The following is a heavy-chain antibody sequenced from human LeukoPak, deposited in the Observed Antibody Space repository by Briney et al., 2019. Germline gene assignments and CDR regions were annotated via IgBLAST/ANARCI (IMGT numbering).Heavy chain of an antibody. CDR3: ARDLPRPYYYDSSGYSPRGFYYYYGMDV. V-gene: IGHV1-18*01. J-gene: IGHJ6*02. Sequence: APVKVSCKASGYTFTSYGISWVRQAPGQGLEWMGWISAYNGNTNYAQKLQGRVTMTTDTSTSTAYMELRSLRSDDTAVYYCARDLPRPYYYDSSGYSPRGFYYYYGMDVWGQGTTVTVSS. CDR1: GYTFTSYG. CDR2: ISAYNGNT. D-gene: IGHD3-22*01.